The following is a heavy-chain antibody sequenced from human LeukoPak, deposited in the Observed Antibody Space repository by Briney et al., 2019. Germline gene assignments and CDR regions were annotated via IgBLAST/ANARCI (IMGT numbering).Heavy chain of an antibody. D-gene: IGHD5-18*01. CDR3: ARSMVNYYYYYMDV. Sequence: GGSLRLSCAASGFTVSSNYMSWVRQAPGKGLEWFSVIYSGGSTYYADSVKGRFTISRDNSKNTLYLQMNSLRAEDTAVYYCARSMVNYYYYYMDVWGKGTTVTVSS. CDR2: IYSGGST. V-gene: IGHV3-53*01. J-gene: IGHJ6*03. CDR1: GFTVSSNY.